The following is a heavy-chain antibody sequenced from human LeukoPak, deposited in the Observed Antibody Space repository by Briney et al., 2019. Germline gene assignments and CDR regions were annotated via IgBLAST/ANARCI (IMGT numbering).Heavy chain of an antibody. Sequence: GGSLRLSCAASGFTFSSYSMNWVRQAPGKGLEWVSSISSSSSYIYYADSVKGRFTISRDNAKNSLYLQMNSLRAEDTAAYYCARGSCSGGSCYSCNHWGQGTLVTVSS. CDR3: ARGSCSGGSCYSCNH. V-gene: IGHV3-21*01. CDR1: GFTFSSYS. J-gene: IGHJ4*02. D-gene: IGHD2-15*01. CDR2: ISSSSSYI.